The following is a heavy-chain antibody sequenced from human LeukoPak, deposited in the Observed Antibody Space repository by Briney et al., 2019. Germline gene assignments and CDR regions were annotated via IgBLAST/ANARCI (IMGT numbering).Heavy chain of an antibody. J-gene: IGHJ4*02. Sequence: SETLSLTCIVSGGPLRGYCWSWIRQSPGKGLEWIGNIYCGGSANNNPSLKSRVTISADTSKNQFSLDLNSVTAADTAVYYCARRSPDGMEWFFDSCGQGTLGTVSS. CDR2: IYCGGSA. D-gene: IGHD3-3*01. V-gene: IGHV4-59*08. CDR1: GGPLRGYC. CDR3: ARRSPDGMEWFFDS.